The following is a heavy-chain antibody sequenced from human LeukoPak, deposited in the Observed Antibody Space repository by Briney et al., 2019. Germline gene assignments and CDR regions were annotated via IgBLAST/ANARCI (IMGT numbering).Heavy chain of an antibody. CDR3: ARVSAAAAPDY. CDR1: GGSISSHY. CDR2: IYYSGST. D-gene: IGHD6-13*01. J-gene: IGHJ4*02. V-gene: IGHV4-59*11. Sequence: SETLSLTCTISGGSISSHYWSWIRQPPGKGLEWIGYIYYSGSTNYNPSLKSRVTISVDTSKNQFSLKLSSVTAAGTAVYYCARVSAAAAPDYWGQGTLVTVSS.